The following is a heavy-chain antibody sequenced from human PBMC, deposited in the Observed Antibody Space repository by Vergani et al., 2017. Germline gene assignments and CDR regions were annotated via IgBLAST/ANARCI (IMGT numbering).Heavy chain of an antibody. Sequence: EVQLVESGGGVVRPGGSLRLSCAASGFTFDDYGMSWVRQAPGKGLEWVSGINWNGGSTGYADSVKGRFTISRDNAKNSLYLQMNSLRAEDTALYYCARVEEYCSXTSCHLYYYYGMDVWGQGTTVTVSS. CDR2: INWNGGST. D-gene: IGHD2-2*01. V-gene: IGHV3-20*04. CDR1: GFTFDDYG. CDR3: ARVEEYCSXTSCHLYYYYGMDV. J-gene: IGHJ6*02.